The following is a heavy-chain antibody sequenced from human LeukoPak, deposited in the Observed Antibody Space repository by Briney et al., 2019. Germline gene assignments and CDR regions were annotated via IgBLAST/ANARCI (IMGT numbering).Heavy chain of an antibody. V-gene: IGHV4-4*07. CDR1: GGAINTYY. J-gene: IGHJ3*02. CDR3: AGDLMPNDYGDFTPFDI. CDR2: IYTSGST. Sequence: SETLSLTCTVSGGAINTYYWSWIRQPAGKGLEWIGRIYTSGSTNDNPSLNSRVTMSVATSKNQFSLKLSSVTAADTAVYYCAGDLMPNDYGDFTPFDIWGQGTMVTVSS. D-gene: IGHD4-17*01.